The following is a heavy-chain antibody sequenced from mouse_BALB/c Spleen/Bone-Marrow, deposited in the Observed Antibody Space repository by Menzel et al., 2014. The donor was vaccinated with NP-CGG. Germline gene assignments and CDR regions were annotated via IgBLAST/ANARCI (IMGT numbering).Heavy chain of an antibody. CDR2: ISSGSSTI. J-gene: IGHJ2*01. Sequence: EVKVVESGGGLVQPGGSRKLSCAASGFTFSGFGMHWVRQAPEKGLEWVAYISSGSSTIFYADTVKGRFTTSRDNPKNTLFLQMTSLRSEDTAMYYCTRGGNWEDFDYWGQGTTLTVSS. CDR3: TRGGNWEDFDY. D-gene: IGHD4-1*01. V-gene: IGHV5-17*02. CDR1: GFTFSGFG.